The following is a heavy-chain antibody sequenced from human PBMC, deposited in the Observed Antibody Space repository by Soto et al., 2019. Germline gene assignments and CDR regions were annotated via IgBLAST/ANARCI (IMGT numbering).Heavy chain of an antibody. J-gene: IGHJ3*02. CDR3: AKRLCSGGSCYPGNAFDI. CDR1: GFTFSSYA. V-gene: IGHV3-23*01. Sequence: GGSLRLSCAASGFTFSSYAMSWVRQAPGKGLEWVSAISGSGGSTYYADSVKGRFTISRDNSKNTLYLQMNSLRAEDTAVYYCAKRLCSGGSCYPGNAFDIWGQGTMVTVSS. D-gene: IGHD2-15*01. CDR2: ISGSGGST.